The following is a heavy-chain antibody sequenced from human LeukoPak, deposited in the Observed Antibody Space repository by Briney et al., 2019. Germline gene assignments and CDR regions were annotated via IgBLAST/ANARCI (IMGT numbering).Heavy chain of an antibody. CDR3: ARGIVLRFLEWLSNWFDP. CDR2: IYYSGST. J-gene: IGHJ5*02. D-gene: IGHD3-3*01. CDR1: GGSISSSSYY. Sequence: SETLSLTCTVSGGSISSSSYYWGWIRQPPGKGLEWIGSIYYSGSTYYNPSLKSRVTISVDTSKNQFSLKLSSVTAADTAVYYCARGIVLRFLEWLSNWFDPWGQGTLVTVSS. V-gene: IGHV4-39*01.